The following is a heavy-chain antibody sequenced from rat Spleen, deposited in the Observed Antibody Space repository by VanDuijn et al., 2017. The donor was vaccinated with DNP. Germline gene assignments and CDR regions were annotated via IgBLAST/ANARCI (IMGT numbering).Heavy chain of an antibody. CDR2: ISYSGTT. CDR1: GYSITSHY. CDR3: ARWNIGTSTLDY. J-gene: IGHJ2*01. D-gene: IGHD1-5*01. V-gene: IGHV3-1*01. Sequence: EVQLQESGPGLVKPSQSLFLTCSVTGYSITSHYWGWIRKFPGNKMEWIGHISYSGTTSYHQSLKSRISITRDTSKNQFFLQLSSVTTEDTATYYCARWNIGTSTLDYWGQGVTVTVSS.